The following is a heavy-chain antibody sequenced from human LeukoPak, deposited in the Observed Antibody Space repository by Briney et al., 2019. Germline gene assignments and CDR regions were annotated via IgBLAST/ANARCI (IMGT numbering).Heavy chain of an antibody. V-gene: IGHV3-23*01. CDR2: VSDSGGRT. J-gene: IGHJ4*02. D-gene: IGHD3-22*01. CDR3: AKRGVVIRVILVGFHKEAYYFDS. CDR1: AITLSNYG. Sequence: GGSLRLSCAVSAITLSNYGMSWVRQAPGKGLEWVAGVSDSGGRTNYADSVTGRFTISRDNPKNTLYLQMNSLRAEDTAVYFCAKRGVVIRVILVGFHKEAYYFDSWGQGALVTVSS.